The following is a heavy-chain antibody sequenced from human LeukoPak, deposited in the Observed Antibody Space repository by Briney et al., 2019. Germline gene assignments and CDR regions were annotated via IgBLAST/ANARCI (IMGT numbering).Heavy chain of an antibody. J-gene: IGHJ3*02. D-gene: IGHD2-15*01. Sequence: PSETLSLTCTVSGGSISTYYWSWIRQPAGKGLEWIGHIYTSGSTNYNPSLTSRVAMSVDTSKNHFSLKLSSVTAADTAVYYCARHFDCSGGSCYRFDAFDIWGQGTMVIVSS. V-gene: IGHV4-4*07. CDR2: IYTSGST. CDR3: ARHFDCSGGSCYRFDAFDI. CDR1: GGSISTYY.